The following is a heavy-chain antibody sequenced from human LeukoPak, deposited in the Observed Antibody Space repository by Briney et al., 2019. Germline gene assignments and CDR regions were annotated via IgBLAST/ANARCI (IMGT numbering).Heavy chain of an antibody. V-gene: IGHV3-11*01. Sequence: GGSLRLSCAVSGFTFSDTYMTWIRQAPGKGLESLSYISPSGTDISYADSVKGRFTISRDRATNSVFLQMNSLRADDTAVYYCAREVLTQAIYSGYDAFEIWGRGTMVTVSS. J-gene: IGHJ3*02. CDR2: ISPSGTDI. D-gene: IGHD5-12*01. CDR1: GFTFSDTY. CDR3: AREVLTQAIYSGYDAFEI.